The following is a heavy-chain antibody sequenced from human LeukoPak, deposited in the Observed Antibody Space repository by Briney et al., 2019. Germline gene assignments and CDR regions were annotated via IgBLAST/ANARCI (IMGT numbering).Heavy chain of an antibody. Sequence: SETLSLTCTVSGGSISSYYWSWIRQPPWKGLEWIGYIYYSGSTNYNPSLKSRVTISVDTSKNQFSLKLSSVTAADTAVYYCARDLTTSLIIDYWGQGTLVTVSS. V-gene: IGHV4-59*12. CDR2: IYYSGST. CDR3: ARDLTTSLIIDY. J-gene: IGHJ4*02. D-gene: IGHD3-3*01. CDR1: GGSISSYY.